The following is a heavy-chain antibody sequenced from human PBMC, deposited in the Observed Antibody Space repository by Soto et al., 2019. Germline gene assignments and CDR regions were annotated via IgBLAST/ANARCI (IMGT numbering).Heavy chain of an antibody. V-gene: IGHV3-23*01. CDR1: GFTFSSYA. Sequence: GGSLRLSCAASGFTFSSYAMSWVRQTPGKGLEWVSTISGSGDNTYYADSVKGRFTISRDNSKNTLYLQVSSLRAEDTAVYYCAKDRSTTGTTRIPFDYWGQGTLVTVSS. D-gene: IGHD1-1*01. CDR3: AKDRSTTGTTRIPFDY. J-gene: IGHJ4*02. CDR2: ISGSGDNT.